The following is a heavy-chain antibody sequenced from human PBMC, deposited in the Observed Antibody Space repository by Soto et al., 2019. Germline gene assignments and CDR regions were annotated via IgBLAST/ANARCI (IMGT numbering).Heavy chain of an antibody. CDR3: NRSGDIVVVVAAANYDYYSMDV. Sequence: PGGSLRLSCTASEFTFGDYAMSCFRQAPGKGLEWVDFFRSKAYCGTTEYAASVKGRFTISRDDSKSIADLQMNSLKTEDTAVYYCNRSGDIVVVVAAANYDYYSMDVWGTGTTVAV. CDR2: FRSKAYCGTT. CDR1: EFTFGDYA. D-gene: IGHD2-15*01. J-gene: IGHJ6*04. V-gene: IGHV3-49*03.